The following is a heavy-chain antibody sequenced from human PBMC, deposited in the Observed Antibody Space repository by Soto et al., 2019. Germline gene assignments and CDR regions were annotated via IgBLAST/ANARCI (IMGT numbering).Heavy chain of an antibody. CDR1: GYSFISHH. J-gene: IGHJ6*02. D-gene: IGHD2-15*01. CDR2: INPSGGGT. V-gene: IGHV1-46*01. CDR3: ARHSQSYCSGGSCSGSMDV. Sequence: QVQLVQSGAEVKKPGASVKVSCEASGYSFISHHMLWVRQAPGQGLEWMGIINPSGGGTRYAQKFQDRVTMTRDTSTSTIYMQLTGLRSEDTAVYYCARHSQSYCSGGSCSGSMDVWGQGTTVTVSS.